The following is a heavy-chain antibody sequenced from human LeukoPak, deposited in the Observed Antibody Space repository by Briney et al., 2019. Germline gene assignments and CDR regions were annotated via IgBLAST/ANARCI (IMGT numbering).Heavy chain of an antibody. D-gene: IGHD2-15*01. CDR1: GGSISSSSYY. Sequence: SETLSLTCTVSGGSISSSSYYWGWIRQPPGKGLEWIGSIYYRGSTYYNPSLMSRVTIFVDTSKNQFSLKLSSVTAADTAVYYCARHGYCSGGSCYSWGYYYYMDVWGKGTTVTISS. V-gene: IGHV4-39*01. J-gene: IGHJ6*03. CDR3: ARHGYCSGGSCYSWGYYYYMDV. CDR2: IYYRGST.